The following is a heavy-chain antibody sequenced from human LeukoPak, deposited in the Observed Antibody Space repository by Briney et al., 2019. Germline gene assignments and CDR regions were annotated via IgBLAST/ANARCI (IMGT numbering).Heavy chain of an antibody. J-gene: IGHJ5*02. V-gene: IGHV5-51*07. D-gene: IGHD3-3*01. Sequence: GESLKISCQGSGYSFTSYWIGWVHKMPGTGLVWMGIIYPGDSDTIYSPSFQGQVTISADKSISTAYLQWSSLKASDTAMYYCARWGTYYDSSRLWFDPWGQGTLVTVSA. CDR2: IYPGDSDT. CDR3: ARWGTYYDSSRLWFDP. CDR1: GYSFTSYW.